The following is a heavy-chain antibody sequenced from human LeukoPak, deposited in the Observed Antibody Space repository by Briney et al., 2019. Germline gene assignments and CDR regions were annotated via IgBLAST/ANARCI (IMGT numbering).Heavy chain of an antibody. CDR2: ISRSSNTI. J-gene: IGHJ4*02. CDR3: ARRKIDYGDFDY. V-gene: IGHV3-48*01. CDR1: GFIFSDYD. D-gene: IGHD4-17*01. Sequence: GGSQRLSCTASGFIFSDYDMEWVRQAPGKGLEWISHISRSSNTIYYADSVKGRFTTSRDNAKNSLYLELNSLRAEDTAVYFCARRKIDYGDFDYWGQGTLVTVPS.